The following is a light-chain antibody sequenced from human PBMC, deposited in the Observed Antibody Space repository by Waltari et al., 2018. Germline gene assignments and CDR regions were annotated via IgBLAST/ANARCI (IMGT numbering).Light chain of an antibody. CDR3: HQRGSWPIT. V-gene: IGKV3-11*01. CDR2: DAT. CDR1: HSISTY. J-gene: IGKJ5*01. Sequence: VMTQSPATLSLSPGAGASPSCRASHSISTYLACFQQRPGQAPRLRIYDATNRSAGVPARFSGIGSVTDFTLSIISLEPEDFAVYYCHQRGSWPITFGQGTRLEIK.